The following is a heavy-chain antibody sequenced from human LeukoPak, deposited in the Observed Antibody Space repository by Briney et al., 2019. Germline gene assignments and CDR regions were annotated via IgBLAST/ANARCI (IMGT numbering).Heavy chain of an antibody. CDR3: AREGKYDYYYYMDV. CDR1: GFTVSNNY. J-gene: IGHJ6*03. Sequence: GGSLRLSCAASGFTVSNNYMNWVRQAPGKGLEWVSVIYSGGNTYYADSVKDRFTVSRDNSKNTLYLQMNSLRVEDTAVYYCAREGKYDYYYYMDVWGKGTTVTVSS. CDR2: IYSGGNT. V-gene: IGHV3-53*01. D-gene: IGHD3-10*01.